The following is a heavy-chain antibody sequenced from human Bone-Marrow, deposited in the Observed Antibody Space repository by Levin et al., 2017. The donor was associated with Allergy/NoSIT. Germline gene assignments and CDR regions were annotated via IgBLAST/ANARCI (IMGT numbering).Heavy chain of an antibody. CDR1: GFIFRDYA. V-gene: IGHV3-49*04. D-gene: IGHD3-22*01. CDR3: IRGYSGYYAEYFYH. Sequence: GGSLRLSCTVSGFIFRDYAISWVRQAPGKGLEWVAFIRNKEYGEKTQYAASVQGRFTISRDDSTGIAYLQMDSLTIEDTAVYYCIRGYSGYYAEYFYHWGQGTVVTVSS. J-gene: IGHJ1*01. CDR2: IRNKEYGEKT.